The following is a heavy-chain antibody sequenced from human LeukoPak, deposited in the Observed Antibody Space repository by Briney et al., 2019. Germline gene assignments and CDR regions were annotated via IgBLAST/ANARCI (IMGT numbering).Heavy chain of an antibody. CDR3: AVDYYESSGYILGDI. Sequence: ASVTVSCKASGGTFSSYAISWVRQAPGQGLEWMGRIIPIFGTANYAQKFQGRVTITTDESTSTAYMELSSLRSEGTAVYYCAVDYYESSGYILGDIWGQGTMVTVSS. V-gene: IGHV1-69*05. D-gene: IGHD3-22*01. CDR2: IIPIFGTA. J-gene: IGHJ3*02. CDR1: GGTFSSYA.